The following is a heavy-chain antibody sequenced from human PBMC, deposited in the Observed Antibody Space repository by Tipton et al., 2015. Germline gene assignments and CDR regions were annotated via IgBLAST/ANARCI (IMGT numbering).Heavy chain of an antibody. CDR1: GYTFTNYY. D-gene: IGHD3-10*01. V-gene: IGHV1-46*01. CDR2: INPSDGST. J-gene: IGHJ4*02. Sequence: QSGPEEKKPGASVKVSCKASGYTFTNYYMHWVRQAPGQGLEWMAIINPSDGSTSYAQKFQGRVTMTRDTSTSTVYMEMSSLRSEDTAVYYCARGKSEYYYGLVGDYWGQGTLVAVSS. CDR3: ARGKSEYYYGLVGDY.